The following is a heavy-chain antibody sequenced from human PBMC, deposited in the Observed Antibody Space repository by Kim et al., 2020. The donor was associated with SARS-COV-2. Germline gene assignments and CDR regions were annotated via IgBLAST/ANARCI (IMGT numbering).Heavy chain of an antibody. CDR2: ISGSGGST. CDR3: AKGGYSSSWYDYYYMDV. Sequence: GGSLRLSCAASGFTFSSYAMSWVRQAPGKGLEWVSAISGSGGSTYYADSVKGRFTISRDNSKNTLYLQMNSLRAEDTAVYYCAKGGYSSSWYDYYYMDVWGKGTTVTVSS. V-gene: IGHV3-23*01. CDR1: GFTFSSYA. J-gene: IGHJ6*03. D-gene: IGHD6-13*01.